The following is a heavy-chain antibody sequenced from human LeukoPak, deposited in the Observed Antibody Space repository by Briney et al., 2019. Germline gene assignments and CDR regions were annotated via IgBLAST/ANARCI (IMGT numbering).Heavy chain of an antibody. Sequence: GGSLRLSCAASGFTFSSYWMHWVRQAPGKGLVWVSRINSDGSSTSYADSVKGRFTISRDNAKNTLYLQMNSLRAEDTAVYYCARAVYDILTLHYYYYMDVWGKGTTVTISS. CDR2: INSDGSST. D-gene: IGHD3-9*01. CDR3: ARAVYDILTLHYYYYMDV. J-gene: IGHJ6*03. CDR1: GFTFSSYW. V-gene: IGHV3-74*01.